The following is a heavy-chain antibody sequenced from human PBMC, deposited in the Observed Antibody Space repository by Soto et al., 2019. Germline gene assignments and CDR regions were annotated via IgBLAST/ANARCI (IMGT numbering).Heavy chain of an antibody. V-gene: IGHV3-30-3*01. J-gene: IGHJ4*02. CDR3: ARDSSSSRDYFDY. CDR2: ISYDGSNK. D-gene: IGHD6-6*01. CDR1: GCTFSRYA. Sequence: QVQLVASGGGVVQPGRSLRLSCAASGCTFSRYAMHWVRHAPGKGLEWVAVISYDGSNKYYADSVKGRFTISRDTSQNTRYLQRYSLRSEDTAVYYCARDSSSSRDYFDYSGQGPLVTVSS.